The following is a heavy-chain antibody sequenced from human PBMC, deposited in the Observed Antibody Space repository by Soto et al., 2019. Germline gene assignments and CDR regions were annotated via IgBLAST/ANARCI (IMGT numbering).Heavy chain of an antibody. CDR3: ARDIDHWSPGVLEN. D-gene: IGHD3-10*01. J-gene: IGHJ4*02. CDR1: GFTFSSYA. CDR2: IINDGVTT. Sequence: LRLSCAASGFTFSSYAMSWVRQPPGKGLEWVSAIINDGVTTYYADSVKGRFTISRDNSKNTMDLQMNSLRAEDTAVYYCARDIDHWSPGVLENWGQGTRVTVSS. V-gene: IGHV3-23*01.